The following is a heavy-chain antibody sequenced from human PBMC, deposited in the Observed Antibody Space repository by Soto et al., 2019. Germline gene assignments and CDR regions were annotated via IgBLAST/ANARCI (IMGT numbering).Heavy chain of an antibody. Sequence: QLQLQESGPGLVKPSETLSLTCTVSGGSISSSSYYWGWIRQPPGKGLEWIGSIYYSGSTYYNPSLKSRVTISVDTSKNLFSLKLSSVTAADTAVYYCARLSVLRALENAFDIWGQGTMVTVSS. CDR1: GGSISSSSYY. CDR2: IYYSGST. CDR3: ARLSVLRALENAFDI. D-gene: IGHD3-3*01. J-gene: IGHJ3*02. V-gene: IGHV4-39*01.